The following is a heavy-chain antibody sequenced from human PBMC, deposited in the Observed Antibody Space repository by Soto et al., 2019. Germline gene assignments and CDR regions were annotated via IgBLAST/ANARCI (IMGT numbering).Heavy chain of an antibody. CDR3: TRKLRFLEWLRFDP. J-gene: IGHJ5*02. D-gene: IGHD3-3*01. V-gene: IGHV3-49*04. CDR2: IRSKAYGGTT. Sequence: GGSLRLSCTASGFTFGDYAMSWVRQAPGKGLEWVGFIRSKAYGGTTEYAASVKGRFTISRDDSKSIAYLQMNSLKTEDTVVYYCTRKLRFLEWLRFDPWGQGTLVTVSS. CDR1: GFTFGDYA.